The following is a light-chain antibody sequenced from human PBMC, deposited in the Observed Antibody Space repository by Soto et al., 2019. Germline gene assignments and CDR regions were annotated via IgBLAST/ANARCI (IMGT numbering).Light chain of an antibody. CDR3: QQYYSTPPFP. CDR1: QSVLYSSNNKNY. Sequence: DIVMTQSPDSLAVSLGERATINCKSSQSVLYSSNNKNYLAWYQQKPGQPPKLLIYWASTRESGVPDRFSGSGSGTDFTLTISSLQAEDVAFYYCQQYYSTPPFPFGPGTKVDIK. J-gene: IGKJ3*01. CDR2: WAS. V-gene: IGKV4-1*01.